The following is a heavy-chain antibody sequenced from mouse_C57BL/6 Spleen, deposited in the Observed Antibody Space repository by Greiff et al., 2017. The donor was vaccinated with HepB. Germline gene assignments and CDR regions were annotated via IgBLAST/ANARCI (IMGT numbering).Heavy chain of an antibody. V-gene: IGHV5-16*01. J-gene: IGHJ4*01. CDR1: GFTFSDYY. CDR3: ARVGHYYYAMDY. Sequence: EVQRVESEGGLVQPGSSMKLSCTASGFTFSDYYMAWVRQVPEKGLEWVANINYDGSSTYYLDSLKSRFIISRDNAKNILYLQMSSLKSEDTATYYCARVGHYYYAMDYWGQGTSVTVSS. D-gene: IGHD3-3*01. CDR2: INYDGSST.